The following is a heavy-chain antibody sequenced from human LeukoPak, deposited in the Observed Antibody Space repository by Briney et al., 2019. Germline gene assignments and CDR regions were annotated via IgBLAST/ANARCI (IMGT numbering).Heavy chain of an antibody. CDR2: ISAYNGNT. Sequence: ASVKVSCKASGYTFTGYYMHWVRQAPGQGLEWMGWISAYNGNTNYAQKLQGRVTMTTDTSTSTAYMELRSLRSDDTAVYYCARASPIAAAGYNWFDPWGQGTLVTVSP. J-gene: IGHJ5*02. CDR3: ARASPIAAAGYNWFDP. CDR1: GYTFTGYY. D-gene: IGHD6-13*01. V-gene: IGHV1-18*04.